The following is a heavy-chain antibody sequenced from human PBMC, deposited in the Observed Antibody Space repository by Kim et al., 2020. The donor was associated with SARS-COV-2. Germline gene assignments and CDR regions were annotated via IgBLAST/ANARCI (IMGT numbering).Heavy chain of an antibody. V-gene: IGHV3-23*01. Sequence: GGSLRLSCAASGFTFRSNAMNWVRQAPGKGLEWVSVISPGSGGTYYADSVKGRFTISRDNSKNTLYLQMNSLRADDTALYYCAKAQGVTVTTPIDYWGQGTRVT. CDR1: GFTFRSNA. CDR2: ISPGSGGT. CDR3: AKAQGVTVTTPIDY. J-gene: IGHJ4*02. D-gene: IGHD4-4*01.